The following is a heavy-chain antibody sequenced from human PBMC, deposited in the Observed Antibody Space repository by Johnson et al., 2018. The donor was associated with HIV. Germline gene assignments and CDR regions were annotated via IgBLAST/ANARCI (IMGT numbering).Heavy chain of an antibody. D-gene: IGHD6-13*01. CDR3: AKDLYSSSWTNDAFEI. J-gene: IGHJ3*02. V-gene: IGHV3-30*04. Sequence: QVQLVESGGGLVQPGGSLRLSCAASGFTLSSYAMHWVRQAPGKGLEWVGVIAFDGSNTYYADSVKGRFTISRDNPKNTLFLQMNSLRAEDTAVYHCAKDLYSSSWTNDAFEIWGQGTMVTVSS. CDR1: GFTLSSYA. CDR2: IAFDGSNT.